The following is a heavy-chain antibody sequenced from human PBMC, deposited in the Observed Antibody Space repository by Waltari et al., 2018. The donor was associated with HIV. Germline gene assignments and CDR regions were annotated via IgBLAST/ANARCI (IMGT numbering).Heavy chain of an antibody. V-gene: IGHV4-34*01. Sequence: QVQLQQWGAGLLKPSETLSLTCAIYGGSFDESYWAWIRQTPEKGLEWLGDIKNIGTNTYNPSLKSRVTVSIDTSKNQFSLNLRSVTAADTAVYYCARTYKRITLFEIIRELSWFDPWGQGTLVTVSS. CDR1: GGSFDESY. CDR2: IKNIGTN. J-gene: IGHJ5*02. CDR3: ARTYKRITLFEIIRELSWFDP. D-gene: IGHD1-7*01.